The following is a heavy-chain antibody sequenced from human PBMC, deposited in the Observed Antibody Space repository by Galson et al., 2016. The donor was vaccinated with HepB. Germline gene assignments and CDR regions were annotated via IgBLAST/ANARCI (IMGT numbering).Heavy chain of an antibody. CDR2: IDHIGRS. CDR1: GGSLSHFQ. D-gene: IGHD2-2*01. J-gene: IGHJ4*02. V-gene: IGHV4-34*01. Sequence: LSLTCAVYGGSLSHFQWSWIRQPPGKGLEWIGEIDHIGRSNYNPSLKSRVTVSIDTSKNQVSLSLRSVTAADTAVYYCANPRDCSSKICHGGGFDSWGQGTLVTVSS. CDR3: ANPRDCSSKICHGGGFDS.